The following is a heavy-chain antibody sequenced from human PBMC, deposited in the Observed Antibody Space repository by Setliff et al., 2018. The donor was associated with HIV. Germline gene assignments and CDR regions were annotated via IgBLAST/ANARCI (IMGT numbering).Heavy chain of an antibody. D-gene: IGHD3-3*01. CDR1: GFIFSNSW. V-gene: IGHV3-7*01. Sequence: TGGSLRLSCAASGFIFSNSWMSWVRQAPGKGLEWVANIKQDGSKKNYVESVKGRFTISRDNAKNSLYLQMNSLRAEDTAVYYCARDRAFLEWLFGYFDYWGQGTLVTVS. J-gene: IGHJ4*02. CDR3: ARDRAFLEWLFGYFDY. CDR2: IKQDGSKK.